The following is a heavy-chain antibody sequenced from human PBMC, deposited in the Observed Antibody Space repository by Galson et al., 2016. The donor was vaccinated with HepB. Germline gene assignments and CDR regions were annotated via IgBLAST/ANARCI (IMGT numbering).Heavy chain of an antibody. Sequence: SVKVSCKVSGYGLTELAMHWVRQAPGKGLEWMGHFDPEGGERFYAQKFQGRVTMTADTSADSAYIELSSLRSEDTAIYYCATEDFDYWGQGTLVSVSS. J-gene: IGHJ4*02. D-gene: IGHD3-3*01. CDR3: ATEDFDY. V-gene: IGHV1-24*01. CDR1: GYGLTELA. CDR2: FDPEGGER.